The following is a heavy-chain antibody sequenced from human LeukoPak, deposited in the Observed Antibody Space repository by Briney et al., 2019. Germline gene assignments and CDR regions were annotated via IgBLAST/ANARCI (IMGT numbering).Heavy chain of an antibody. CDR2: IKQDGSEK. D-gene: IGHD1-26*01. V-gene: IGHV3-7*01. Sequence: GGSLRLSCAAPGFTFNNYWMIWVRHAPGDGRERVAHIKQDGSEKYYVDYVMGRFTVSRDKAKNSLYLQMNGLRAEDTAVYYCARDNSGTYYLSAFDYWGQGTLVTVSS. CDR1: GFTFNNYW. CDR3: ARDNSGTYYLSAFDY. J-gene: IGHJ4*02.